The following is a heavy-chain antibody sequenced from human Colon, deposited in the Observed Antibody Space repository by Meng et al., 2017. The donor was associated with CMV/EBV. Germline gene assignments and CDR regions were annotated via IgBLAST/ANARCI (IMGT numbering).Heavy chain of an antibody. CDR2: ISYDGRHD. J-gene: IGHJ4*02. Sequence: GESLKISCTTSGFIFSDYAMHWVRQAPGKGLEWVALISYDGRHDYYIDSLKGRFTIYRDNSKNTHYLKMNSLRSDDTAMYYCMRGGFYDSGGWQGSDYWGQGTLVTVSS. V-gene: IGHV3-30*04. D-gene: IGHD3-22*01. CDR3: MRGGFYDSGGWQGSDY. CDR1: GFIFSDYA.